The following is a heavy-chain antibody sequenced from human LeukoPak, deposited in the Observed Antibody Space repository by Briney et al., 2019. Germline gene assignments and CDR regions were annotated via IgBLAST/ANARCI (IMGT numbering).Heavy chain of an antibody. CDR2: IYSGGST. J-gene: IGHJ4*01. CDR3: ARVLLWFRHSDY. D-gene: IGHD3-10*01. Sequence: GGSLRLSCAASGFTVSSNNMTGFRKAPGKGLNGVSVIYSGGSTYYADSVKGRFTISRDNSKHTLYLQMNSLRAEDTAVYYCARVLLWFRHSDYWGQGTLVTVSS. CDR1: GFTVSSNN. V-gene: IGHV3-66*01.